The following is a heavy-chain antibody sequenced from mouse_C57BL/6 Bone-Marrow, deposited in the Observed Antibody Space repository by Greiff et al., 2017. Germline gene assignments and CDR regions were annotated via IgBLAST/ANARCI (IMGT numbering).Heavy chain of an antibody. V-gene: IGHV1-64*01. D-gene: IGHD1-1*01. CDR1: GYTFTSYW. CDR3: ERRDHYGSSLYAMDY. CDR2: IHPNSGST. J-gene: IGHJ4*01. Sequence: QVQLQQPGAELVKPGASVKLSCKASGYTFTSYWMHWVKQRPGQGLEWIGMIHPNSGSTNYNEKFKSKATLTVDKSSSTAYMQLSSLTSEDSAVYYCERRDHYGSSLYAMDYWGQGTSVTVSS.